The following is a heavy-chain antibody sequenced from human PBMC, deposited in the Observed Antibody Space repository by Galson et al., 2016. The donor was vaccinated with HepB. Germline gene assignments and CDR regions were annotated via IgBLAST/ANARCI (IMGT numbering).Heavy chain of an antibody. J-gene: IGHJ4*02. CDR2: IKLDGSEE. D-gene: IGHD2-15*01. CDR3: AKDHDRGWSYDY. Sequence: SLRLSCAASGFTFSRYWMAWVRQAPGKGLEWVANIKLDGSEEYYVDSVRGRFTISRDNAKNSLYLEMNSLRVEDTAVYYCAKDHDRGWSYDYWGQGILVTVSS. V-gene: IGHV3-7*03. CDR1: GFTFSRYW.